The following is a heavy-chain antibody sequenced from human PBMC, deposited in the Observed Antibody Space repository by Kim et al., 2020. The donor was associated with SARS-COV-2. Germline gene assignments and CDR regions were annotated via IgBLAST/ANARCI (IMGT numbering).Heavy chain of an antibody. Sequence: GGSLRLSCAASGFTVGNNYMRWVRQAPGKGLEWVSLIYSGGSTYYADAVKGRFTISSDSSKNTLYLQMNSLRVEDTAVYYYANSAAYWGQGTLVTVSS. D-gene: IGHD2-15*01. J-gene: IGHJ4*02. CDR1: GFTVGNNY. CDR2: IYSGGST. V-gene: IGHV3-53*01. CDR3: ANSAAY.